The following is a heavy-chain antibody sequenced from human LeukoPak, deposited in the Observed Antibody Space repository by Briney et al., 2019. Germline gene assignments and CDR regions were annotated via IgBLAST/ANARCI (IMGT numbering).Heavy chain of an antibody. CDR3: ARGHSSGWYYY. Sequence: SETLSLTCAVYGGSFSGYYWGWIRQPPGKGLEWIGEINHSGSTNYNPSLKSRVTISVDTSKNQFSLKLSSVTAADTAVYYCARGHSSGWYYYWGQGTLVTVSS. CDR2: INHSGST. D-gene: IGHD6-19*01. J-gene: IGHJ4*02. CDR1: GGSFSGYY. V-gene: IGHV4-34*01.